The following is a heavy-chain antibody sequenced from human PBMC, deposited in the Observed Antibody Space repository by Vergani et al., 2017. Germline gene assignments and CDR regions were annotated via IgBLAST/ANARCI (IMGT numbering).Heavy chain of an antibody. V-gene: IGHV3-7*01. Sequence: EVQLVESGGGLVQPGGSLRLSCAASGFTFSSYWMHWVRQAPGKGLEWVAAIKEDGSEKQYVDSVKGRFTISRDNAKNSLYLQMNSLRAEDTAVYYCARDLFYYDSSGYYSGFFDYWGQGTLVTVSS. D-gene: IGHD3-22*01. CDR2: IKEDGSEK. CDR1: GFTFSSYW. CDR3: ARDLFYYDSSGYYSGFFDY. J-gene: IGHJ4*02.